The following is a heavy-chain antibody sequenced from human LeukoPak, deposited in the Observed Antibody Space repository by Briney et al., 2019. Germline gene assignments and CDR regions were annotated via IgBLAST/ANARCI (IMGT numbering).Heavy chain of an antibody. Sequence: PSESLSLTCPDTGGPISSDFLNWIRQPPGKGLEWIGYIYYSGTTNYNPSLKSRVTISVDTSKNQFSLKLSSVTAAHTAVYYCARHSDSGYDMRARDWFDPRGQGTLVTVSS. CDR3: ARHSDSGYDMRARDWFDP. J-gene: IGHJ5*02. V-gene: IGHV4-59*08. CDR2: IYYSGTT. CDR1: GGPISSDF. D-gene: IGHD5-12*01.